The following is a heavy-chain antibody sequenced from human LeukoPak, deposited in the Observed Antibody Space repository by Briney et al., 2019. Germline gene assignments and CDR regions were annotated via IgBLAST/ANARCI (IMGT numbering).Heavy chain of an antibody. V-gene: IGHV4-38-2*02. CDR1: GYSISSGYY. Sequence: SETVSLTCAVSGYSISSGYYWGWIRQPPGKGLEWIGSIYHSGSTYYNPSLKSRVTISVDTSKNQFSLKLSSVTAADTAVYYCARDGAYYDILTGYHPLDYWGQGTLVTVSS. CDR2: IYHSGST. J-gene: IGHJ4*02. D-gene: IGHD3-9*01. CDR3: ARDGAYYDILTGYHPLDY.